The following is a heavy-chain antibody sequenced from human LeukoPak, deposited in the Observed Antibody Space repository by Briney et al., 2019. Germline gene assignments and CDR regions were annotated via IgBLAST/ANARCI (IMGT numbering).Heavy chain of an antibody. D-gene: IGHD3-3*01. CDR1: GYTFTSYG. CDR3: ARDPFYDFWSGYSSSNDAFDI. Sequence: ASVKVSCKASGYTFTSYGISWVRQAPGQGLEWMGWISSYNGNTNYAQELQGRVTMTTDTSTSTAYMELRSLRSDDTAVYYCARDPFYDFWSGYSSSNDAFDIWGQGTMVTVSS. CDR2: ISSYNGNT. V-gene: IGHV1-18*01. J-gene: IGHJ3*02.